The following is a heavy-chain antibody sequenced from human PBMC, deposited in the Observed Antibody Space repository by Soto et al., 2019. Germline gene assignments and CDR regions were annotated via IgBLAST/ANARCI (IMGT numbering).Heavy chain of an antibody. D-gene: IGHD1-26*01. CDR1: GFTLSAYP. CDR2: INNSSSII. Sequence: GGSLRLSCAASGFTLSAYPMNWVRQAPGKGLEWVSYINNSSSIIYYADSVKGRFTISRDNAKNSLYLQMNSLRAEDTAVYYWARDQCNNWDLDYWGQGTLVTVSS. J-gene: IGHJ4*02. V-gene: IGHV3-48*01. CDR3: ARDQCNNWDLDY.